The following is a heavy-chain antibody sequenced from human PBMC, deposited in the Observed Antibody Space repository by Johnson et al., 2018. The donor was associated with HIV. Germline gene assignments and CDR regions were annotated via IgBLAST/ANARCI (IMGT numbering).Heavy chain of an antibody. CDR1: GFTFSRYA. CDR2: ISNDGSNK. J-gene: IGHJ3*01. CDR3: AREDISGYFDGCDV. Sequence: QVQLVESGGGLVQPGRSLRLSCAASGFTFSRYAMHWVRQAPGKGLEWVAFISNDGSNKYYADSVKGRFTISRANSKNTRYLQMNSLRAEDTAVYYCAREDISGYFDGCDVWGQWTMVTVSS. D-gene: IGHD3-22*01. V-gene: IGHV3-30-3*01.